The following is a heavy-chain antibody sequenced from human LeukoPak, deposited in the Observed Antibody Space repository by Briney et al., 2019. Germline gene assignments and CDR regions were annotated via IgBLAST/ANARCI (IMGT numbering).Heavy chain of an antibody. V-gene: IGHV4-59*03. D-gene: IGHD3/OR15-3a*01. Sequence: KPSETLSLTCSVSGASINIFSCNWFRQPPGKGLEWIVYVSIIGNTDYSPSLKSRVIISRNISNNQVSLGRTSVGAADTAVYYCAKWTGSGFDVWGQGTMVTVSS. CDR2: VSIIGNT. CDR3: AKWTGSGFDV. CDR1: GASINIFS. J-gene: IGHJ3*01.